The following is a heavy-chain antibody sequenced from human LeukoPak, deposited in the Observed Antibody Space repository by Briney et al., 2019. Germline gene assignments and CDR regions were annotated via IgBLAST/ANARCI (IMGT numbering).Heavy chain of an antibody. CDR1: GYTFTSYG. J-gene: IGHJ4*02. V-gene: IGHV1-18*01. Sequence: GASVKVSCKASGYTFTSYGISWVRQAPGQGLECMGWISAYNGNTNYAQKLQGRVTMTTDTSTSTAYMELRSLRSDDTAVYYCARIGGRGDIVVVPAANVWGQGTLVTVSS. CDR2: ISAYNGNT. D-gene: IGHD2-2*01. CDR3: ARIGGRGDIVVVPAANV.